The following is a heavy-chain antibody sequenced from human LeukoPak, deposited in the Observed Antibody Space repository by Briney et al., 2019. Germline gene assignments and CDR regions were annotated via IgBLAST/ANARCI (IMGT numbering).Heavy chain of an antibody. J-gene: IGHJ3*02. V-gene: IGHV3-11*01. Sequence: PGGSLRLSCAASGFTFSDYYMSWIRQAPGKGLEWVSYISSSGSTIYYADSVKGRFTISRDNAKNSLYLQMNSLRADDTAVYYCARAYSGSAYDAFDIWGQGTMVTVSS. CDR3: ARAYSGSAYDAFDI. CDR1: GFTFSDYY. D-gene: IGHD1-26*01. CDR2: ISSSGSTI.